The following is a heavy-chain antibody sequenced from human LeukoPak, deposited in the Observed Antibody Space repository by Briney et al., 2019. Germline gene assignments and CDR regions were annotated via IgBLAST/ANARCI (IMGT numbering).Heavy chain of an antibody. V-gene: IGHV3-48*02. CDR3: ARDGDSSGYYAAFDI. CDR2: ISSSSSII. CDR1: GFTFSSYW. Sequence: GGSLRLSCAASGFTFSSYWMSWVRQAPGKGLEWLSYISSSSSIIYYADSVKGRFTISRDNAKNSLYLQMNSLRDEDTAVYYCARDGDSSGYYAAFDIWGQGTMVTVSS. J-gene: IGHJ3*02. D-gene: IGHD3-22*01.